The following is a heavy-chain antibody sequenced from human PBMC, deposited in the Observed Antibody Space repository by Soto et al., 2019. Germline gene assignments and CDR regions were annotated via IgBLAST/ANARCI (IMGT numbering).Heavy chain of an antibody. CDR1: GDSVSSDSYF. CDR3: ARIIVGVTVDL. CDR2: ISYTGDT. J-gene: IGHJ5*02. D-gene: IGHD1-26*01. V-gene: IGHV4-61*01. Sequence: SETLALSWTVSGDSVSSDSYFWTWIRQPPGKVLEWIAYISYTGDTNYNPSLKSRVTISVDTSTNQFFLTLTSVTAANTAVYFCARIIVGVTVDLWGQGSLVTVSS.